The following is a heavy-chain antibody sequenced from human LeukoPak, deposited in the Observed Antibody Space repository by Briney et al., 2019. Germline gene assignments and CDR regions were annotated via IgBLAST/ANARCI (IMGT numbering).Heavy chain of an antibody. J-gene: IGHJ4*02. CDR3: ARGGSVGSYYYFDY. V-gene: IGHV3-53*01. D-gene: IGHD1-26*01. CDR2: IYSGGNT. Sequence: GGSLRLSCAASGFTFSSYAMSGVRQAPGKGLEWVSVIYSGGNTYYADSVKGRFTTSRDNSKNTLFLQMNSLRAEDTAVYFCARGGSVGSYYYFDYWGQGTLVTVS. CDR1: GFTFSSYA.